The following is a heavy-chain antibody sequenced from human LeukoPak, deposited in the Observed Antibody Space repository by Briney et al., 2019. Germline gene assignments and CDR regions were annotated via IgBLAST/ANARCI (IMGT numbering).Heavy chain of an antibody. CDR3: ARDDVPYSA. D-gene: IGHD2-15*01. Sequence: SGTLSLTCTVSGGSISSSDYYWGWIRQPPGKGLEWIASISYTGRTYYNPSLRSRITISIDTSNNQFSLKLNSATAADTAVYYCARDDVPYSAWGQGTLVTVSS. CDR1: GGSISSSDYY. V-gene: IGHV4-39*07. J-gene: IGHJ5*02. CDR2: ISYTGRT.